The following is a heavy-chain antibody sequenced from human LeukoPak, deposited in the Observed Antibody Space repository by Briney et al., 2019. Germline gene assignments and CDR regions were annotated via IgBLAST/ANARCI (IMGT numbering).Heavy chain of an antibody. D-gene: IGHD2-2*01. Sequence: GGSLRLSCTASGFPFSVYWISWVRQAPGKGLEWVANIKEDGSVQDYVDSVKGRFTISRDNAKNSVYLQMNSLRVHDTAVYYCVGQLLRAVWGKGTTVTVSS. V-gene: IGHV3-7*01. J-gene: IGHJ6*04. CDR1: GFPFSVYW. CDR3: VGQLLRAV. CDR2: IKEDGSVQ.